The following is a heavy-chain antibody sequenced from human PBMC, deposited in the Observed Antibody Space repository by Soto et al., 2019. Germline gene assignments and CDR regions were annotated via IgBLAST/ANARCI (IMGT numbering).Heavy chain of an antibody. J-gene: IGHJ6*02. Sequence: PGGSLRLSCAASGFTFSSYSMNWVRQAPGKGLEWVSSISSSSSYIYYADSVKGRFTISRDNAKNSLYLQMNSLRAEDTAVYYCGRVVYYILSGDYKGGGHYYYYGMDVWGQGTTVTVSS. D-gene: IGHD3-9*01. CDR3: GRVVYYILSGDYKGGGHYYYYGMDV. V-gene: IGHV3-21*01. CDR2: ISSSSSYI. CDR1: GFTFSSYS.